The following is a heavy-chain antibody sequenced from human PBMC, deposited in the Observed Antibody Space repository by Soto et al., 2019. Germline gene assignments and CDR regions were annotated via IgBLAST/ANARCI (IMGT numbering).Heavy chain of an antibody. Sequence: PGGSLRLSCAASGFTFSSYWMHWVRQAPGKGLVWVSRINSDGSSTSYADSVKGRFTISRDNAKNTLYLQMNSLRAEDTAVYYCARDSNGITIFGVVISRSYGMAVWGQGTTVTVSS. CDR2: INSDGSST. CDR1: GFTFSSYW. J-gene: IGHJ6*02. V-gene: IGHV3-74*01. D-gene: IGHD3-3*01. CDR3: ARDSNGITIFGVVISRSYGMAV.